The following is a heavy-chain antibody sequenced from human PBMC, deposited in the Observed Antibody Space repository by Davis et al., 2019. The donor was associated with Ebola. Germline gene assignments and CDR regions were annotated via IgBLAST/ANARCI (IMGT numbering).Heavy chain of an antibody. V-gene: IGHV4-39*01. CDR2: IYYSGST. Sequence: MPLETLSLTCTVPGGSISSSSYYWGWIRQPPGKGLEWIGSIYYSGSTYYNPSLKSRVTISVDTSKNQFSLKLSSVTAADTAVYYCARVYYDFWSGYPYYFDYWGQGTLVTVSS. D-gene: IGHD3-3*01. J-gene: IGHJ4*02. CDR3: ARVYYDFWSGYPYYFDY. CDR1: GGSISSSSYY.